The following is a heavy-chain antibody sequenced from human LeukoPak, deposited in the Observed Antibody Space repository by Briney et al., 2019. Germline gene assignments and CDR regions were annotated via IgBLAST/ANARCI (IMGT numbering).Heavy chain of an antibody. CDR2: IYHSGST. V-gene: IGHV4-30-2*01. J-gene: IGHJ4*02. CDR1: GGSFSGYY. CDR3: ARVSSEEFDY. Sequence: SETLSLTCAVYGGSFSGYYWSWIRQPPGKGLEWIGYIYHSGSTYYNPSLKSRVTISVDRSKNQFSLKLSSVTAADTAVYYCARVSSEEFDYWGQGTLVTVSS.